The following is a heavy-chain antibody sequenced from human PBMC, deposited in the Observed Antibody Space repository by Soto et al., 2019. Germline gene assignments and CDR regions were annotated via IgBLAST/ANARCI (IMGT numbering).Heavy chain of an antibody. J-gene: IGHJ5*02. CDR2: IYHSGST. CDR1: GGSISSYY. CDR3: ARGSSSWYNWFDP. Sequence: SETLSLTCTVSGGSISSYYWSWIRQPPGKGLEWIGYIYHSGSTYYNPSLKSRVTISVDRSKNQFSLKLSSVTAADTAVYYCARGSSSWYNWFDPWGQGTLVTVS. D-gene: IGHD6-13*01. V-gene: IGHV4-59*12.